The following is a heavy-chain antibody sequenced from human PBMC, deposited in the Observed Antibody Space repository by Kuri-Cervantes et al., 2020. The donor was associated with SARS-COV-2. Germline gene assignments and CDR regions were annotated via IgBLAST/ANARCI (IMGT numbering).Heavy chain of an antibody. Sequence: ASVKVSCKSSGLTFVNYAMHWVRQAPGQRLEWMGWINAGNGDTKISQKFQGRVTITRDIFADTAYMDLSSLRSEDTAIYYCARAGFDYWGQGTLVTVSS. J-gene: IGHJ4*02. CDR3: ARAGFDY. D-gene: IGHD1-14*01. CDR2: INAGNGDT. CDR1: GLTFVNYA. V-gene: IGHV1-3*01.